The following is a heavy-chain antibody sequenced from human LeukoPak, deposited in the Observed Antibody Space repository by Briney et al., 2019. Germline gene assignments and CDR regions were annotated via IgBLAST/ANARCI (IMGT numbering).Heavy chain of an antibody. Sequence: SETLSLTCTVSGGSVSSGSYYWSWIRQPPGKGLEWIGYIYHSGSTNYNPSLKSRVTISVDTSKNQFSLKLSSVTAADTAVYYCARMQRDGYKPPFDYWGQGTLVTVSS. D-gene: IGHD5-24*01. CDR1: GGSVSSGSYY. CDR3: ARMQRDGYKPPFDY. V-gene: IGHV4-61*01. J-gene: IGHJ4*02. CDR2: IYHSGST.